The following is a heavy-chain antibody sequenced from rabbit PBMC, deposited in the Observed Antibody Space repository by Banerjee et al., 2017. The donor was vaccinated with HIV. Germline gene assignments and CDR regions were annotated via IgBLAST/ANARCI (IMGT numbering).Heavy chain of an antibody. CDR1: GFSFSSNA. CDR2: INSDSGST. V-gene: IGHV1S40*01. Sequence: QSLEESGGDLVKPGASLTLTCTASGFSFSSNAMCWVRQAPGKGLEWIACINSDSGSTHYAGWAKGRFTISKTSSTTVTLQMTSLTAADMATYFCARHAPYAGGAAAGNAVFNLWGPGTLVTVS. J-gene: IGHJ4*01. CDR3: ARHAPYAGGAAAGNAVFNL. D-gene: IGHD4-2*01.